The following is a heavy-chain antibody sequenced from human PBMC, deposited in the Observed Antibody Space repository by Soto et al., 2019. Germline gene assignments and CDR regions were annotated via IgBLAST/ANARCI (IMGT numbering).Heavy chain of an antibody. CDR3: ARSSIEPRVFMYPFDS. CDR1: GGSFSGYY. J-gene: IGHJ4*02. Sequence: ETLSLTCAVYGGSFSGYYWSWIHQPPGKGLEWIGEINHSGSTNYNPSLKSRVAISLDTSKNQFSLRLNSVTAADTAVYYCARSSIEPRVFMYPFDSWGQGTLVTVSS. V-gene: IGHV4-34*01. CDR2: INHSGST. D-gene: IGHD6-6*01.